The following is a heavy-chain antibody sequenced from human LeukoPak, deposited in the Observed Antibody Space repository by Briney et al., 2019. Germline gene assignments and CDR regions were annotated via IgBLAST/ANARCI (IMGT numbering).Heavy chain of an antibody. Sequence: PGGSLRLSCAASGFRFNTYWMSWVRQAPGKGLEWVAVISYDGSNKYYADSVKGRFTISRDNSKNTLYLQMNSLRAEDTAVYYCAKVGPDFDWLFAAFDIWGQGTMVTVSS. D-gene: IGHD3-9*01. CDR1: GFRFNTYW. J-gene: IGHJ3*02. CDR3: AKVGPDFDWLFAAFDI. CDR2: ISYDGSNK. V-gene: IGHV3-30*18.